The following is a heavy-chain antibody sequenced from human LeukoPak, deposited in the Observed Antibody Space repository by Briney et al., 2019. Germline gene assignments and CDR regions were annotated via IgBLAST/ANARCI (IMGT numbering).Heavy chain of an antibody. J-gene: IGHJ4*02. CDR3: ARGTGYSYGYEPDY. V-gene: IGHV3-30-3*01. D-gene: IGHD5-18*01. CDR1: GFTFSSYA. Sequence: PGRSLRLSCAASGFTFSSYAMHWVRQAPGKGLEWGAVISYDGSNKYYADSVKGRFTISRDNSKNTLYLQMNSLRAEDTAVYYCARGTGYSYGYEPDYWGQGTLVTVSS. CDR2: ISYDGSNK.